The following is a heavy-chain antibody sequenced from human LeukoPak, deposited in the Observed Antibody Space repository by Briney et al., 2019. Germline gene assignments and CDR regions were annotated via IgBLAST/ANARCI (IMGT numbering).Heavy chain of an antibody. Sequence: ASVKVSCKGSGYTFTAYYMHWVRQAPGQGLEWMGWIDPNSGGTTYAQKFQGRVTMTRDTSISTAYMELSSLRSDDTAVYFCTREDYWGQGTLVTDSS. V-gene: IGHV1-2*02. CDR2: IDPNSGGT. J-gene: IGHJ4*02. CDR3: TREDY. CDR1: GYTFTAYY.